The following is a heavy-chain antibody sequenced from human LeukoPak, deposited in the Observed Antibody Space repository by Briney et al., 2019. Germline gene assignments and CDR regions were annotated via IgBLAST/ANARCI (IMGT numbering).Heavy chain of an antibody. CDR3: ARDGSHAFDI. Sequence: PRGSLRLSCAASGFTFSSYAMSWVRQAPGKGLEWVSAISGSGGSTYYADSVKGRFTISRDNAKNSLYLQMNSLRAEDTAVYYCARDGSHAFDIWGQGTMVTVSS. J-gene: IGHJ3*02. CDR2: ISGSGGST. V-gene: IGHV3-23*01. CDR1: GFTFSSYA.